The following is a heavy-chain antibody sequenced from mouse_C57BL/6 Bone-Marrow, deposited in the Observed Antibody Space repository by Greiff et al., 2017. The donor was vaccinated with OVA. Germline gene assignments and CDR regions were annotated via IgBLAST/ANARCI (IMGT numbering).Heavy chain of an antibody. J-gene: IGHJ3*01. CDR2: ISYDGSN. V-gene: IGHV3-6*01. D-gene: IGHD1-2*01. CDR3: ARGGLLRPAWFAY. Sequence: EVKLVESGPGLVKPSQSLSLTCSVTGYSITSGYYWNWIRQFPGNKLEWMGYISYDGSNNYNPSLKNRISITRDTSKNQFFLKLNSVTTEDTATYYCARGGLLRPAWFAYWGQGTLVTVSA. CDR1: GYSITSGYY.